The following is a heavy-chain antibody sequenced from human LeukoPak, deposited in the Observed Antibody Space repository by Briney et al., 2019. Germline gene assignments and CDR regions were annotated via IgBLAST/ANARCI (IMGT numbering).Heavy chain of an antibody. D-gene: IGHD5-18*01. J-gene: IGHJ3*02. V-gene: IGHV4-34*01. CDR2: INHSGST. Sequence: PSETLSLTCTVSGGSISSYYWSWIRQPPGKGLEWIGEINHSGSTNYNPSLKSRVTISVDTSKNQFSLKLSPVTAADTAVYYCARDRHLGQLTPFDIWGQGTMVTVSS. CDR3: ARDRHLGQLTPFDI. CDR1: GGSISSYY.